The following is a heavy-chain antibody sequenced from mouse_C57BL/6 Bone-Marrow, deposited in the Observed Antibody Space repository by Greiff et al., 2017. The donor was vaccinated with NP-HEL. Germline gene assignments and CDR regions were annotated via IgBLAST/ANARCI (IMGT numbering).Heavy chain of an antibody. Sequence: QVTLKESGPGILQPSQTLSLTCSFSGFSLSTFGMGVGWIRQPSGKGLEWLAHIWWDDDKYYNPALKSRPTISKDTSKNQVFLKIANVDTADTATYYCARIAWDGYYPAWFAYWGQGTLVTVSA. V-gene: IGHV8-8*01. J-gene: IGHJ3*01. D-gene: IGHD2-3*01. CDR1: GFSLSTFGMG. CDR3: ARIAWDGYYPAWFAY. CDR2: IWWDDDK.